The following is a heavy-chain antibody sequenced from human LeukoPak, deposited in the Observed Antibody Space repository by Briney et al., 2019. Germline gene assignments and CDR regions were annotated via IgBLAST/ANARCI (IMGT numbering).Heavy chain of an antibody. Sequence: ASVKVSCKASGYTFTSYGISWVRQAPGQGLEWMGWISAYNGNTNYAQKLQGRVTMTTDTSTSTAYVELRSLRSDDTAVYYCARVGAARFRTPIDYWGQGTLVTVSS. CDR3: ARVGAARFRTPIDY. CDR1: GYTFTSYG. CDR2: ISAYNGNT. D-gene: IGHD6-6*01. V-gene: IGHV1-18*01. J-gene: IGHJ4*02.